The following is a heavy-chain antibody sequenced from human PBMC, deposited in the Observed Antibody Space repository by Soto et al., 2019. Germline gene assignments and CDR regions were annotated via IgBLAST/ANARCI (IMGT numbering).Heavy chain of an antibody. CDR1: GYTFTSYY. CDR3: ARDGQWLENYYYGMDV. J-gene: IGHJ6*02. Sequence: ASVKVSCKASGYTFTSYYMHCVRQAPGQGLEWMGIINPSGGSTSYAQKFQGRVTMTRDTSTSTVYMELSSLRSEDTAVYYCARDGQWLENYYYGMDVWGQGTTVTVSS. V-gene: IGHV1-46*01. CDR2: INPSGGST. D-gene: IGHD6-19*01.